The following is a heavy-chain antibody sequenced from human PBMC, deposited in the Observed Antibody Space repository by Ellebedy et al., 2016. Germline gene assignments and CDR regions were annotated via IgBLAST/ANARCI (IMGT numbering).Heavy chain of an antibody. CDR3: ARDAGADGYNDY. CDR2: IPDSGTTI. D-gene: IGHD5-24*01. J-gene: IGHJ4*02. V-gene: IGHV3-48*04. Sequence: GESLKISXAASGFTFSSYGMNWVRQAPGKGLEWVAYIPDSGTTIYYADSVKGRFSISRDNAKNSLYLQMNSLRAEDTAVYYCARDAGADGYNDYWGQGTLVTVSS. CDR1: GFTFSSYG.